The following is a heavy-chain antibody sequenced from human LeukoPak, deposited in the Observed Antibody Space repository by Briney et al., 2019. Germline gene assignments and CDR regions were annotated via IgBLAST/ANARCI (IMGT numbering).Heavy chain of an antibody. D-gene: IGHD3-22*01. CDR2: VFHSGST. Sequence: SETLSLTCTVSGDSISTYYWSWIRQPPGKGLEWIGYVFHSGSTNYNPSLKSRVTISVDTSKNQFSLILTSVTAADTAVYYCARAGNGYYPFDYWGQGTLVTGS. J-gene: IGHJ4*02. V-gene: IGHV4-59*01. CDR1: GDSISTYY. CDR3: ARAGNGYYPFDY.